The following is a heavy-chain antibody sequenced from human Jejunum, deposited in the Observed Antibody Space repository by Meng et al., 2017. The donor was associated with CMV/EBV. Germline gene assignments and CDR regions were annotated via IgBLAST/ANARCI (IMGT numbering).Heavy chain of an antibody. CDR2: IIGSGDGT. J-gene: IGHJ4*02. CDR1: GFILRTYG. CDR3: ASHAFGMAKG. D-gene: IGHD3-10*01. V-gene: IGHV3-23*04. Sequence: VQLVESGGGVVQPGRSLRLSCAASGFILRTYGVHWVRQAPGKGLEWVSGIIGSGDGTFYANSVKGRFTISRDNSRNTAYLQMNSLTVDDTAIYYCASHAFGMAKGWGQGALVTVSS.